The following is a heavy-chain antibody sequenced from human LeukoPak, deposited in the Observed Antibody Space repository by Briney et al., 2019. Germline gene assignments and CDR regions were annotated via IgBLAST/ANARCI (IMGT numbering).Heavy chain of an antibody. D-gene: IGHD3-16*01. CDR1: GGSFSGYY. CDR2: INHSGST. Sequence: SETLSLTCAVYGGSFSGYYWSWIRQPPGKGLEWIGEINHSGSTDYNPSLKSRVAMSVDTSTNQFSLKLTSVTAADTAVFYCVRDAAHGFAPAWGQGTLVTVSS. V-gene: IGHV4-34*01. CDR3: VRDAAHGFAPA. J-gene: IGHJ5*02.